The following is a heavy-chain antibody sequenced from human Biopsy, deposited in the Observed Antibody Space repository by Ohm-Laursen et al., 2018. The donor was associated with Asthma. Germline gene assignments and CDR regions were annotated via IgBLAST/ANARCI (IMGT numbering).Heavy chain of an antibody. CDR2: IAYDGSKK. J-gene: IGHJ5*02. D-gene: IGHD2-2*01. CDR1: GVDLSSYG. V-gene: IGHV3-30*18. Sequence: SLRLSCAASGVDLSSYGMNWVRRAQGKGLEWVAVIAYDGSKKYYADSVKGRFTISRDNAKNSLDLEMNSLRSEDTALYYCAKDTLSSSWKWFDPWGQGTMVNVST. CDR3: AKDTLSSSWKWFDP.